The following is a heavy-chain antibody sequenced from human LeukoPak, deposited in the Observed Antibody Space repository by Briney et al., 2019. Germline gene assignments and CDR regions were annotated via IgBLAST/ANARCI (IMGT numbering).Heavy chain of an antibody. D-gene: IGHD3-22*01. CDR3: ARNYYDSSGYYYFDY. V-gene: IGHV1-69*05. CDR2: IIPIFGTA. Sequence: GASVKVSCKASGDTFSSYAISWVRQAPGQGLEWMGGIIPIFGTANYAQKFQGRVTITTDESTSTAYMELSSLRSEDTAVYYCARNYYDSSGYYYFDYWGQGALVTVSS. CDR1: GDTFSSYA. J-gene: IGHJ4*02.